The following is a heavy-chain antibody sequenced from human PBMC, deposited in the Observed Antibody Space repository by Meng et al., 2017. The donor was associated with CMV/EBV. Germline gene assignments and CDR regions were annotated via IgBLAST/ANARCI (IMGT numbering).Heavy chain of an antibody. J-gene: IGHJ5*02. CDR2: ISYDGSNK. CDR1: GFTFSSYA. Sequence: GESLKISCAASGFTFSSYAMHWVRQAPGKGLEWVAVISYDGSNKYYADSVKGRFTISRDNSKNTLYLQMNSLRAEDTAVYYCARDRRPNWFDPWGQGTPVTVSS. CDR3: ARDRRPNWFDP. V-gene: IGHV3-30*04.